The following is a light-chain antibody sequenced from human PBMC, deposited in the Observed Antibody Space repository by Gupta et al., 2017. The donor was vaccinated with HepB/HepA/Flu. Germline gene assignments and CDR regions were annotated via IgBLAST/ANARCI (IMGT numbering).Light chain of an antibody. V-gene: IGKV2-28*01. CDR3: MQALQTPPYT. CDR2: LGS. J-gene: IGKJ2*01. Sequence: IVRTQSPLSLPVTPGEPASMSCRSSQSLLHSNGYNYLEWYVQKPGQSPQLLIYLGSTRASGVPDRFSVSGSGTDFTLKINRVEAEDVGVYYCMQALQTPPYTFGQGTKLEIK. CDR1: QSLLHSNGYNY.